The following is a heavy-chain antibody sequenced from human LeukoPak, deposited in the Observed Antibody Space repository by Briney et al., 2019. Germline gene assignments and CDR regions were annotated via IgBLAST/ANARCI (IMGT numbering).Heavy chain of an antibody. CDR2: IRSKAYGGTT. Sequence: PGGSLRLSCTASGFTFGDYAMSWVRQAPGKGLEWVGFIRSKAYGGTTEYAASVKGRFTISRDDSKSIAYLQMNSLKTEDTAVYYCTRRDYYGSGSYFVWGQGTLVTVPS. J-gene: IGHJ4*02. CDR1: GFTFGDYA. V-gene: IGHV3-49*04. CDR3: TRRDYYGSGSYFV. D-gene: IGHD3-10*01.